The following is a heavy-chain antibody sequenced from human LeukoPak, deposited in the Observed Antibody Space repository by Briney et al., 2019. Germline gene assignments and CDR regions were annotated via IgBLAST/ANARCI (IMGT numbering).Heavy chain of an antibody. D-gene: IGHD5-18*01. J-gene: IGHJ3*02. CDR1: GGSFSGYY. CDR3: ARRRIQLWSDAFDI. Sequence: SEILSLTCAVYGGSFSGYYWSWIRQPPGKGLEWIGEINHSGSTNYNPSLKSRVTISVDTSKNQFSLKLSSVTAADTAVYYCARRRIQLWSDAFDIWGQGTMVTVSS. CDR2: INHSGST. V-gene: IGHV4-34*01.